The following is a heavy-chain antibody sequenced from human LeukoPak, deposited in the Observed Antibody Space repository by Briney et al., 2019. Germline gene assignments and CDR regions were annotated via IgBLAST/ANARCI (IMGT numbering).Heavy chain of an antibody. CDR2: TRNEANIYTT. Sequence: GGSLRLSCAASGFIFSDHYMDWVRQAPGKGLEWVGRTRNEANIYTTKYAASVKGRFTISRDDSKSSLYLQMNSLKTEDTAVYYCASPVGATTVRAFDIWGQGTMVTVSS. CDR1: GFIFSDHY. J-gene: IGHJ3*02. V-gene: IGHV3-72*01. D-gene: IGHD1-26*01. CDR3: ASPVGATTVRAFDI.